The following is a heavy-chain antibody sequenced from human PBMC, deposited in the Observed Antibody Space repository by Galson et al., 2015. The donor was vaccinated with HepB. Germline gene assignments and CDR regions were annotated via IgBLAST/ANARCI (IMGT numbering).Heavy chain of an antibody. D-gene: IGHD3-22*01. J-gene: IGHJ5*02. CDR2: ISHSGST. CDR1: GGSITRDGYF. V-gene: IGHV4-31*03. CDR3: ASQVSAAYYDSSGYPFDP. Sequence: LSLTCTVYGGSITRDGYFWSWIRKLPGKGLEWIGYISHSGSTYYNPSLKSRVMISVDTSKNQFSLNLSPVTAADTAVYYCASQVSAAYYDSSGYPFDPWGQGTLVTVSS.